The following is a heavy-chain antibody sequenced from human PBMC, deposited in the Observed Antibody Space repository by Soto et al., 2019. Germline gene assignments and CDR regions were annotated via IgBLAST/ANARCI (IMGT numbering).Heavy chain of an antibody. Sequence: EVQLVESGGGLVKPGGSLRLSCTASGFTFNNGWMSWVRQAPGRGPEWVGRIKSRIAGGTTDYSAPVQGRFTISRDDSKDTLLLQMDSLKTEDTAVYYCTTDSTQTFCDGGPCYSVQTKIHYSWGQGTLVTVSS. J-gene: IGHJ4*02. CDR2: IKSRIAGGTT. V-gene: IGHV3-15*01. D-gene: IGHD2-15*01. CDR3: TTDSTQTFCDGGPCYSVQTKIHYS. CDR1: GFTFNNGW.